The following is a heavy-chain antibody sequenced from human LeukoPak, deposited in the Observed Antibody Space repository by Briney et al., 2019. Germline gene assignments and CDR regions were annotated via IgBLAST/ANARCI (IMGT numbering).Heavy chain of an antibody. V-gene: IGHV3-11*01. CDR1: GFTFSDYY. CDR3: ATANLYDFWSGYYDLYDY. D-gene: IGHD3-3*01. Sequence: GGSLRLSCAASGFTFSDYYMNWIRQAPGKGLEWVSYVSSSGSTTHYADSVKGRFTISRDNAKNSLYLQMNSLRAEDTAVYYCATANLYDFWSGYYDLYDYWGQGTLVTVSS. J-gene: IGHJ4*02. CDR2: VSSSGSTT.